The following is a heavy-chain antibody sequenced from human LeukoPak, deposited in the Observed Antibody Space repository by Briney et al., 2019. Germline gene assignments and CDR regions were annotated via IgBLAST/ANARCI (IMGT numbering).Heavy chain of an antibody. CDR1: GYTFTGYY. D-gene: IGHD3-9*01. CDR2: INPNSGGT. V-gene: IGHV1-2*02. CDR3: ARGGIMTGYSPFDY. J-gene: IGHJ4*02. Sequence: EASVKVSCKASGYTFTGYYIHWVRQAPGQGLEWMGWINPNSGGTKSAQRFQGRVTMTRDTSISTAYMELSRLRSDDTAVYYCARGGIMTGYSPFDYWGQGTLVTVSS.